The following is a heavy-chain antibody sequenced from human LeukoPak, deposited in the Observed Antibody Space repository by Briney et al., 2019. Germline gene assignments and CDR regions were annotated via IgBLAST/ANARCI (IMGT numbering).Heavy chain of an antibody. CDR1: GGSISSYY. J-gene: IGHJ4*02. V-gene: IGHV4-59*01. CDR3: ARGYCSGGSCYAVDY. D-gene: IGHD2-15*01. Sequence: PSETLSLTCTVSGGSISSYYWSWIRQPPGKGLAWVGYIYYSGSTNYNPSLKSRVTISVDTSKNQFSLKLSSVTAADTAVYYCARGYCSGGSCYAVDYWGQGTLVTVSS. CDR2: IYYSGST.